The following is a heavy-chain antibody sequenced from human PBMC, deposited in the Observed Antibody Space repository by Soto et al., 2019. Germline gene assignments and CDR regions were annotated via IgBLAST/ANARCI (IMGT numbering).Heavy chain of an antibody. V-gene: IGHV3-73*01. CDR1: GFTFSGSA. D-gene: IGHD3-10*01. CDR2: IRSKANSYAT. Sequence: GGSLRLSCAASGFTFSGSAMHWVRQASGKGLEWVGRIRSKANSYATAYAASVKGRFTISRDDSKNTAYLQMNSLKTEDTAVYYCTRPRITMVRGVGYYYYYGMDVWGQGTTVTVSS. J-gene: IGHJ6*02. CDR3: TRPRITMVRGVGYYYYYGMDV.